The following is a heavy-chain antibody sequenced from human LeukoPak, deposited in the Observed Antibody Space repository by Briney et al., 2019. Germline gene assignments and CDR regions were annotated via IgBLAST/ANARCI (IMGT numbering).Heavy chain of an antibody. Sequence: GGSLRLPCAASGFTFSTYTMSWVRQAPGKGLEWLSAISGSGGSTYYADSVKGRFTISRDNSKNTMSLQMNSLRAEDTAVYYCGRLSSGGDYWGQGTLVTVSS. CDR3: GRLSSGGDY. CDR2: ISGSGGST. D-gene: IGHD1-26*01. J-gene: IGHJ4*02. V-gene: IGHV3-23*01. CDR1: GFTFSTYT.